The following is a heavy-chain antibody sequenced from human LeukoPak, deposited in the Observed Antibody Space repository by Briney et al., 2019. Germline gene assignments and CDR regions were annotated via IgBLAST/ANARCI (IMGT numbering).Heavy chain of an antibody. CDR1: GCSFTSYW. J-gene: IGHJ4*02. V-gene: IGHV5-51*01. Sequence: GESLKISCKGSGCSFTSYWIGWVRRMPGKGLEWMGIIYPGDSDTRYSPSFQGQVTISADKSISTAYLQWSSLKASDTAMYYCACQYYYDSSGYYNRDPEYYFDYWGQGTLVTVSS. CDR2: IYPGDSDT. CDR3: ACQYYYDSSGYYNRDPEYYFDY. D-gene: IGHD3-22*01.